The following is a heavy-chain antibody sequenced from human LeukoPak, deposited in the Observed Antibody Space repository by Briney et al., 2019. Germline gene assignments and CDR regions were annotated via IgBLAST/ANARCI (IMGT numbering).Heavy chain of an antibody. CDR3: ARARGYSYGPYYFDY. D-gene: IGHD5-18*01. Sequence: PSQTLSLTCSVSGGSISSGSYYWRWLRQPAGKGLEWIGRIYTSGSTNYNPSLKSRVTTSVDTSKNQFFLKLSSVTAADTAVYYCARARGYSYGPYYFDYWGQGTLVTVSS. CDR1: GGSISSGSYY. V-gene: IGHV4-61*02. J-gene: IGHJ4*02. CDR2: IYTSGST.